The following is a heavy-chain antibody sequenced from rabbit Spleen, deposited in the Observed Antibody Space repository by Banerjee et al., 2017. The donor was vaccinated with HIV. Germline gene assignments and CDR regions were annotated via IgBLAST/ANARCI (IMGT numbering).Heavy chain of an antibody. CDR3: ARDSSSSFSSYGMDL. CDR2: TDTGSSGFT. J-gene: IGHJ6*01. D-gene: IGHD1-1*01. V-gene: IGHV1S40*01. Sequence: QSLVESWGDLVKTRASLTLTCTASGFSFSSSYNWFWVSWAPGNGLEWIACTDTGSSGFTYFASWAKGRFTISKTSSTTVTLQMTSLTAADTATYFCARDSSSSFSSYGMDLWGQGTLVTVS. CDR1: GFSFSSSYN.